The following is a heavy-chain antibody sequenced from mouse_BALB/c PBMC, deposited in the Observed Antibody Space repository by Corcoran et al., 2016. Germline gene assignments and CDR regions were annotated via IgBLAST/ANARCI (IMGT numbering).Heavy chain of an antibody. CDR2: ILPGSGST. J-gene: IGHJ3*01. CDR3: AREARATWFAY. V-gene: IGHV1-9*01. D-gene: IGHD3-1*01. CDR1: GYTFSSYW. Sequence: QVQLQQSGAELMKPGASVKISCKATGYTFSSYWIEWVKQRPGHGLKWIGEILPGSGSTNYNEKFKGKATFTADTSSNTAYMQLSSLTSEDSAVYYCAREARATWFAYWGQGTLVTVSA.